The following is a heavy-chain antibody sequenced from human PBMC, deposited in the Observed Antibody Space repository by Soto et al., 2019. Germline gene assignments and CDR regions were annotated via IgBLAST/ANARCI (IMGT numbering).Heavy chain of an antibody. CDR3: ARTDSSGYYYYYGMDV. CDR2: INHSGST. J-gene: IGHJ6*02. D-gene: IGHD3-22*01. Sequence: SETLSLTCAVYGGSFSGYYWSWIRQPPGKGLEWIGEINHSGSTNYNPSLKSRVTISVDTSKNQFSLKLSSVTAADTAVYYCARTDSSGYYYYYGMDVWGQGTTVTVSS. V-gene: IGHV4-34*01. CDR1: GGSFSGYY.